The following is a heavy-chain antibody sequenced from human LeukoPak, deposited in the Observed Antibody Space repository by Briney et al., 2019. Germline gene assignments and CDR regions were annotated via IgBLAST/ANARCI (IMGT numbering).Heavy chain of an antibody. D-gene: IGHD3-22*01. V-gene: IGHV4-61*02. CDR1: GGSISSGSYY. Sequence: SETLSLXCTVSGGSISSGSYYWSWIRQPAGKGLEWIGRIYTSGSTNYNPSLKSRVTISVDTSKNQFSLKLSSVTAADTAVYYCARDFTYYYDSSAGDAFDIWGQGTMVTVSS. CDR2: IYTSGST. J-gene: IGHJ3*02. CDR3: ARDFTYYYDSSAGDAFDI.